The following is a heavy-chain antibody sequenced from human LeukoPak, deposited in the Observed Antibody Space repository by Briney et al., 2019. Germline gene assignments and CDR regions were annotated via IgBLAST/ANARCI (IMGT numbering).Heavy chain of an antibody. CDR3: ARDKAVTTELTQYFQH. Sequence: ASVKVSCKASGYTFTSYGISWVRQAPGQGLEWMGWISAYNGNTNYAQKLQVRVTMTTDTSTSTAYMKLRSLTSDDTAVYYCARDKAVTTELTQYFQHWGQGTLVTVSS. CDR1: GYTFTSYG. J-gene: IGHJ1*01. D-gene: IGHD4-11*01. CDR2: ISAYNGNT. V-gene: IGHV1-18*01.